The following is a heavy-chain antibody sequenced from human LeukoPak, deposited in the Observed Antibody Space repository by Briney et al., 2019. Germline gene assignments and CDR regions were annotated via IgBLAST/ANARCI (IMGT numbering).Heavy chain of an antibody. Sequence: GGSLRLSCAASGFTFSSYGMHWVRQAPGKGLEWVAVIWYDGSNKYYADPVKGRFTISRDNSKNTLYLQMNSLRAEDTAVYYCARDQGEIWFGELLVQIDYWGQGTLVTVSS. CDR2: IWYDGSNK. V-gene: IGHV3-33*01. J-gene: IGHJ4*02. CDR1: GFTFSSYG. CDR3: ARDQGEIWFGELLVQIDY. D-gene: IGHD3-10*01.